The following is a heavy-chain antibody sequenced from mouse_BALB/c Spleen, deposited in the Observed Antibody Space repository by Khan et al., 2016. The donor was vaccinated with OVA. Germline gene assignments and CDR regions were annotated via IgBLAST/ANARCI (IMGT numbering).Heavy chain of an antibody. V-gene: IGHV1-7*01. Sequence: QVQLQQSGAELAKPGASVKISCKASGYTFTSYWMHWVKQRPGQGLEWIGYINPSTGYSEYNQKFKDKATLTADKSSSTAYMQLSSLTSDDSAFYYCANHGSSSAWFAYWGQGTLVTVSA. J-gene: IGHJ3*01. D-gene: IGHD1-1*01. CDR2: INPSTGYS. CDR1: GYTFTSYW. CDR3: ANHGSSSAWFAY.